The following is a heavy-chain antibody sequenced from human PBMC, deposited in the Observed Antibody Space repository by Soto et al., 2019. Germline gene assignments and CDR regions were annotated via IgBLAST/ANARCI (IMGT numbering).Heavy chain of an antibody. D-gene: IGHD3-22*01. Sequence: EVQLVESGRGLVQPGGSLRLSCAASGFTFTSYSMNWVRQAPGKGLEWISYISSSSSPIYYAESVKGRFTLSRDIAKNSLFLQMNSLRDEDTAVYYCARDSSLWYYDSSGYHNPYYFDYWGQGTLVTVSS. CDR3: ARDSSLWYYDSSGYHNPYYFDY. J-gene: IGHJ4*02. CDR1: GFTFTSYS. V-gene: IGHV3-48*02. CDR2: ISSSSSPI.